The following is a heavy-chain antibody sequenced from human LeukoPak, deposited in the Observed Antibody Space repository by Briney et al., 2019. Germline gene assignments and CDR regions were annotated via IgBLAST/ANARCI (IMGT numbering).Heavy chain of an antibody. Sequence: GGSLRLSCAASTFTFSNYWMHWVRHAPGKGLVWVSRINIDGRSISYADSVKGRFTISRDNAKNTLYLQMNSLRAEDTAVYYCARVPATGTAFDDWGQGTLVTVSS. V-gene: IGHV3-74*01. J-gene: IGHJ4*02. CDR2: INIDGRSI. CDR1: TFTFSNYW. CDR3: ARVPATGTAFDD. D-gene: IGHD6-13*01.